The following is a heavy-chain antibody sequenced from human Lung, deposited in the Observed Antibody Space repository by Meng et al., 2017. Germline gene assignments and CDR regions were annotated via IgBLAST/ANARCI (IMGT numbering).Heavy chain of an antibody. CDR3: ARDKPPNDV. CDR1: GFTFNTYA. Sequence: VGLVDAGGGVVQPGGSLRLSCAASGFTFNTYAMHWVRQAPGKGLEWVSLMSFDGAQIYYSDSVRGRFTISRDNSKNTLYLQMNSLRAEDTAVYYCARDKPPNDVWGRGTLVTVSS. J-gene: IGHJ2*01. CDR2: MSFDGAQI. V-gene: IGHV3-30*01.